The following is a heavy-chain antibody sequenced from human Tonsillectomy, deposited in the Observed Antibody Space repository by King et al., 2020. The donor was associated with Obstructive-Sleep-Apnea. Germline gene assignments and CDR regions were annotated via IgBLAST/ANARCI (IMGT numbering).Heavy chain of an antibody. V-gene: IGHV3-66*01. CDR2: IYSGGST. CDR1: GFTVSSNY. D-gene: IGHD3-22*01. J-gene: IGHJ1*01. CDR3: ARAFDYDSSGYYYGPEYFQH. Sequence: VQLVESGGGLVQPGGSLRLSCAASGFTVSSNYMSWVRQAPGKGLEGGSVIYSGGSTYYADSVKGRFTISRDNSKNTLYLQMNSLRAEDTAGYYCARAFDYDSSGYYYGPEYFQHWGQGTLVTVSS.